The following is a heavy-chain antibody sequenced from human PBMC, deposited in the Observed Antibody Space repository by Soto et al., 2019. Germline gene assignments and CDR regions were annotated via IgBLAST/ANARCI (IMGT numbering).Heavy chain of an antibody. Sequence: GGSLRLSCAASGFPFVNFAMSWVRQAPGKGLEWVSGISWNSGSIGYADSVKGRFTISRDNAKNSLYLQMNSLRAEDTALYYCAKDSSRFPLLDYGMDVWGQGTTVTVSS. D-gene: IGHD6-13*01. V-gene: IGHV3-9*01. CDR1: GFPFVNFA. J-gene: IGHJ6*02. CDR2: ISWNSGSI. CDR3: AKDSSRFPLLDYGMDV.